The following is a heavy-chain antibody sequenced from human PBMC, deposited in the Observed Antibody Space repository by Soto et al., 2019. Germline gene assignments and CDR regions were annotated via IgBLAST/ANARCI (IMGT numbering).Heavy chain of an antibody. CDR1: GFTFSSYW. Sequence: EVQLVESGGGLVQPGGSLRLSCAASGFTFSSYWMSWVRQAPGKGLEWVANIKQDGSEKYYVDSVKGRFTISRDNAKNSLYLQMNSLRAEDTAVYYCARDLGDGEPYYFDYWGQGTLVTVSS. CDR3: ARDLGDGEPYYFDY. D-gene: IGHD4-17*01. V-gene: IGHV3-7*01. CDR2: IKQDGSEK. J-gene: IGHJ4*02.